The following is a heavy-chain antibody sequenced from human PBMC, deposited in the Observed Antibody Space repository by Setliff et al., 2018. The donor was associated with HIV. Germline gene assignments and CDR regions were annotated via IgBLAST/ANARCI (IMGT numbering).Heavy chain of an antibody. CDR2: IKQDGSEK. Sequence: GGSLRLSCTASGFTFRYFTMSWVRQAPGKGLEWVANIKQDGSEKYYVDSVKGRFTISRDNAKNSLYLQRNSRRAEDTAVYYCASLPSSGWYYYYGMDVWGQGTTVTVSS. J-gene: IGHJ6*02. D-gene: IGHD6-19*01. CDR3: ASLPSSGWYYYYGMDV. V-gene: IGHV3-7*01. CDR1: GFTFRYFT.